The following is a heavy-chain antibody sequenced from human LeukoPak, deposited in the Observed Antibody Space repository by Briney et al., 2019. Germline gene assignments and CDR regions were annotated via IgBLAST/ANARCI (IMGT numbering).Heavy chain of an antibody. CDR2: IKKDGSEK. D-gene: IGHD4-23*01. Sequence: GGSLRLSCAASGFTFNIYSMTWVRQAPGKGLEWVANIKKDGSEKYYVDSVKGRFTISRDNAKNSLYLQMNSLRAEDTAVYYCAKGRDYGVNRGGYYYYYMDVWGKGTTVTVSS. J-gene: IGHJ6*03. CDR1: GFTFNIYS. CDR3: AKGRDYGVNRGGYYYYYMDV. V-gene: IGHV3-7*01.